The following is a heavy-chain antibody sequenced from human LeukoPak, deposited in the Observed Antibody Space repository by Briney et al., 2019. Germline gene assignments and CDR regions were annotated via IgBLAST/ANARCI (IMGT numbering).Heavy chain of an antibody. V-gene: IGHV4-30-2*01. CDR3: ARGGAAIYDRSNWFDP. D-gene: IGHD2-2*01. CDR2: IYHSGST. J-gene: IGHJ5*02. CDR1: GGSISSGGYS. Sequence: TTSETLSLTCAVSGGSISSGGYSWSWIRQPPGKGLEWIGYIYHSGSTYYNPSLKSRVTISVDRSKNQFSLKLSSVTAADTAVYYCARGGAAIYDRSNWFDPWGQGTLVTVSS.